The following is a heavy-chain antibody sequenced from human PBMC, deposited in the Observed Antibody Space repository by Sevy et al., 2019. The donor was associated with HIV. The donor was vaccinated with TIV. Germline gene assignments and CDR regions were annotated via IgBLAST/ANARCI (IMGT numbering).Heavy chain of an antibody. Sequence: GGSLRLSCAASGFTFDDYGMSWVRQAPGKGLEWVSGINWNGGSTGYADSVKGRFTISRDNAKNSLYLQMNSLRAEDTALYYCARESTDYCDSSGSQDPPYYYYGMDVWGQGTTVTVSS. CDR2: INWNGGST. D-gene: IGHD3-22*01. J-gene: IGHJ6*02. CDR3: ARESTDYCDSSGSQDPPYYYYGMDV. V-gene: IGHV3-20*04. CDR1: GFTFDDYG.